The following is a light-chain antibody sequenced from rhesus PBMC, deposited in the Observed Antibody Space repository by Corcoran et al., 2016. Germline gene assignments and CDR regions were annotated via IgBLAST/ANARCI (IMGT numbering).Light chain of an antibody. CDR3: SSYASSSTFI. CDR2: EVS. J-gene: IGLJ1*01. V-gene: IGLV2-13*03. CDR1: SSDIGCYNR. Sequence: QAAPTQSPSVTGSPGQSVNISCTGTSSDIGCYNRVSWYQQHPGKAPKLMIYEVSKRPSGVSDRFSGAKSGNTASLTISGLQAEDEADYWCSSYASSSTFIFGAGTRLTVL.